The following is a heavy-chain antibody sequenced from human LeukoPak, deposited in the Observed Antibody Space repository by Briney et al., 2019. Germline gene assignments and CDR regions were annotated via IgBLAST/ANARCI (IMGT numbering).Heavy chain of an antibody. CDR2: ISSSGSTI. D-gene: IGHD6-13*01. CDR1: GFTFSDYY. J-gene: IGHJ6*02. Sequence: GGSLRLSCAASGFTFSDYYMSWIRQAPGKGLEWVSYISSSGSTIYYADSVKGRFTISRDNAKNSLYLQMNSLRAEDTAVYYCVRPIAAAFPYGMDVWGQGTTVTVSS. V-gene: IGHV3-11*01. CDR3: VRPIAAAFPYGMDV.